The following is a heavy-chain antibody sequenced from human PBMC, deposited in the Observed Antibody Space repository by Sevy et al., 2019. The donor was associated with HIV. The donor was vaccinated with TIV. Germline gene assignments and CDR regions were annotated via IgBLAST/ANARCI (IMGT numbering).Heavy chain of an antibody. D-gene: IGHD3-10*01. CDR3: ARVGSVDYYYGMDV. CDR2: IIPIFGTA. V-gene: IGHV1-69*13. CDR1: GGTFSSYA. J-gene: IGHJ6*02. Sequence: ASVKVSCKASGGTFSSYAISWVRQAPGQGLEWMGGIIPIFGTANYAQKFQGRVTITADESMSTAYMELSSLRSEDTAVYYCARVGSVDYYYGMDVWGQGTTVTVSS.